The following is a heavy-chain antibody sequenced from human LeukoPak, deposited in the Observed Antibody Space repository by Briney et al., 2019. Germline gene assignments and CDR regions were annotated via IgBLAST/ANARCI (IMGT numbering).Heavy chain of an antibody. CDR1: GYTFTSYY. Sequence: ASVKVSCKASGYTFTSYYMHWVRQAPGQGLEWMGIMNPSGGSTSYAQKFQGRVTMTRDTSTSTVYMELRSLRSEDTAVYYCARDVYGGYSYGLLGYWGQGTLVTVSS. D-gene: IGHD5-18*01. CDR3: ARDVYGGYSYGLLGY. CDR2: MNPSGGST. V-gene: IGHV1-46*01. J-gene: IGHJ4*02.